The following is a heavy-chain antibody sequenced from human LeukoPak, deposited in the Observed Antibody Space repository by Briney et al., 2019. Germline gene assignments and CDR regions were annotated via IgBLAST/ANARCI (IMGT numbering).Heavy chain of an antibody. D-gene: IGHD3-10*01. CDR3: ARGPRAYGSGSYDAKGDY. CDR1: GGSISSGSYY. J-gene: IGHJ4*02. CDR2: IYTSGST. V-gene: IGHV4-61*02. Sequence: SETLSLTCTVSGGSISSGSYYWSWIRQPAGKGLEWIGRIYTSGSTNYNPSLKSRVTISVDTSKNQFSLKLSSVTAADTAVYYCARGPRAYGSGSYDAKGDYWGQGILVTVSS.